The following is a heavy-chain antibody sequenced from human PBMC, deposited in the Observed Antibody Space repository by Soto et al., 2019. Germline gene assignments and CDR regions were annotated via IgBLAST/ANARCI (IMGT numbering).Heavy chain of an antibody. J-gene: IGHJ6*02. Sequence: GASVKVSCKASGGTFSSYAISWVRQAPGQGLEWMGGIIPIFGTANYAQKFQGRVTITADKSTSTAYMELSSLRSEDTAVYYCARVPYYDFWSGYAPRRPMDVWGQGTTVTVSS. CDR2: IIPIFGTA. CDR1: GGTFSSYA. D-gene: IGHD3-3*01. CDR3: ARVPYYDFWSGYAPRRPMDV. V-gene: IGHV1-69*06.